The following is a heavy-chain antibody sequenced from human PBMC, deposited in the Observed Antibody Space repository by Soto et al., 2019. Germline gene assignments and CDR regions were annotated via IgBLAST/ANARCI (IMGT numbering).Heavy chain of an antibody. J-gene: IGHJ6*03. CDR2: IYYSGST. CDR3: ARDRSDYGDYGYYYYMDV. Sequence: SETLSLTCTVSGGSISSGGYYWSWTRQHPGKGLEWIGYIYYSGSTYYNPSLKSRVTISVDTSKNQFSLKLSSVTAADTAVYYCARDRSDYGDYGYYYYMDVWGKGTTVTVSS. V-gene: IGHV4-31*03. CDR1: GGSISSGGYY. D-gene: IGHD4-17*01.